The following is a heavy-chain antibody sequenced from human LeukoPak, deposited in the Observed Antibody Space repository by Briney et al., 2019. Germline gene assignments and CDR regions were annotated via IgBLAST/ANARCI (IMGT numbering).Heavy chain of an antibody. V-gene: IGHV4-4*07. CDR2: VSSSGNT. Sequence: SETLSLTCSVSGDSISYFYWSWIRQAAGTGLEGIGRVSSSGNTDYNASLKTPVTMTVDTSKNQFSLKLSCVTAAGTAVYYCTRGSIAYYYMDVWGEGTTVTISS. CDR3: TRGSIAYYYMDV. J-gene: IGHJ6*03. D-gene: IGHD3-22*01. CDR1: GDSISYFY.